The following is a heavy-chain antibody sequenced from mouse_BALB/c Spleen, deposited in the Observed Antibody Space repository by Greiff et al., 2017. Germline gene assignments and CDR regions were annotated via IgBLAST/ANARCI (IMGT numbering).Heavy chain of an antibody. CDR2: INPSTGYT. CDR1: GYTFTSYW. CDR3: ASRRSYAMDY. Sequence: VKLQESGAELAKPGASVKMSCKASGYTFTSYWMHWVKQRPGQGLEWIGYINPSTGYTEYNQKFKDKATLTADKSSSTAYMQLSSLTSEDSAVYYCASRRSYAMDYWGQGTSVTVSS. V-gene: IGHV1-7*01. J-gene: IGHJ4*01.